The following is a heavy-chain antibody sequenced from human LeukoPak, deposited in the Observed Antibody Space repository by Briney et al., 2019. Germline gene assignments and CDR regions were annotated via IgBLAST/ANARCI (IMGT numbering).Heavy chain of an antibody. J-gene: IGHJ4*02. V-gene: IGHV3-30*03. CDR2: VSSDGRIK. CDR3: ARGYSSSWLGYFDY. CDR1: GFTFSSYG. Sequence: GGSLRLSCVASGFTFSSYGIHWVRQAPGKGLEWVAVVSSDGRIKYNADSVKGRFTISRDTSKNTVYLQMNSLGAEDTAFYYCARGYSSSWLGYFDYWGQGTLVTVSS. D-gene: IGHD6-13*01.